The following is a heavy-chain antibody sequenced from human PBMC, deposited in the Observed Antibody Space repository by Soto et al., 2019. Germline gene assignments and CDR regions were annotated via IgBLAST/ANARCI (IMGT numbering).Heavy chain of an antibody. CDR1: GFTVSSNY. CDR3: ARVVSTSIDP. Sequence: EVQLVESGGGLVQPGGSLRLSCAASGFTVSSNYMSWVRQAPGKGLEWVSVIYSGGSTYYADSVKGRFTISRHNSKNTLYLQMNSLRAEATAVYCGARVVSTSIDPWGQGTLVTVSS. J-gene: IGHJ5*02. CDR2: IYSGGST. D-gene: IGHD2-2*01. V-gene: IGHV3-53*04.